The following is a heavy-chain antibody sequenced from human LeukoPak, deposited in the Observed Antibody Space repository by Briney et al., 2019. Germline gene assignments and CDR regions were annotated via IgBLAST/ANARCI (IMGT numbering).Heavy chain of an antibody. J-gene: IGHJ4*02. V-gene: IGHV3-11*04. CDR3: ARDLLPYYYDSSGYPPLGH. D-gene: IGHD3-22*01. CDR1: GFTFSDYY. Sequence: GGSLRLSCAASGFTFSDYYMSWIRQAPGKGLEWVSYISSSGSTIYYADAVKGRFTISRDNAKNSLYVQMNSLRAEDTAVYYCARDLLPYYYDSSGYPPLGHWGQGTLVTVSS. CDR2: ISSSGSTI.